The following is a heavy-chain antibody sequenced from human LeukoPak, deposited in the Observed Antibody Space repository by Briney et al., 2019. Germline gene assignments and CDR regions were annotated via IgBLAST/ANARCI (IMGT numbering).Heavy chain of an antibody. Sequence: SETLSLTCTVSGDSISPYYWNWIRQPPGKGLECIGYISYSGSTNYNPSLKSRVTISVDTSKNQFSLKLNSVTAADTAVYYCARHCSGGSCYSVFDYWGPGTLVTVSS. D-gene: IGHD2-15*01. CDR2: ISYSGST. V-gene: IGHV4-59*08. J-gene: IGHJ4*01. CDR3: ARHCSGGSCYSVFDY. CDR1: GDSISPYY.